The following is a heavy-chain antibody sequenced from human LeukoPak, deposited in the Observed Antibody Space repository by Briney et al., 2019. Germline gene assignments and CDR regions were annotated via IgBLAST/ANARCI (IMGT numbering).Heavy chain of an antibody. CDR2: IYTSGTT. J-gene: IGHJ4*02. Sequence: RPETLSLTCTVSGGSTSSYYWSWIRHPAGKGLEWIGRIYTSGTTNYNPSLKSRVTMSVDTSKNQFSLKLSSVTAADRAVYYWARGSTAVDYWGQGTLVTVSS. V-gene: IGHV4-4*07. CDR1: GGSTSSYY. CDR3: ARGSTAVDY. D-gene: IGHD4-17*01.